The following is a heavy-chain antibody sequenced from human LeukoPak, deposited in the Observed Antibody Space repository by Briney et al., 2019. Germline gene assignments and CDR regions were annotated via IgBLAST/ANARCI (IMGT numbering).Heavy chain of an antibody. D-gene: IGHD1-1*01. CDR1: GGTFSSYT. J-gene: IGHJ5*02. Sequence: SSVTVSCKASGGTFSSYTFSWVRQPPGQGLEWMGRITPILGIANYAQKFQGRVTITADKSTSTAYMELSSLRSEDTAVYYCARDSPVLGFDPWGQGTLVTVSS. CDR2: ITPILGIA. CDR3: ARDSPVLGFDP. V-gene: IGHV1-69*04.